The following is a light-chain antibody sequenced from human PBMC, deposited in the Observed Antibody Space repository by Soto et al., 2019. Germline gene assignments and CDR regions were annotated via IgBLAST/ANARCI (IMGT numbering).Light chain of an antibody. V-gene: IGKV3-20*01. CDR1: QSVGRNF. CDR3: HQYAASPLS. Sequence: EIVLTQSPGTLSLSPGESTTLSCRASQSVGRNFLAWYQQKPGRAPRLLIHAASYRATGVPDRFSGSGSETAFTLTISRLEPEDFAVYYCHQYAASPLSFGGGPKVEIK. CDR2: AAS. J-gene: IGKJ4*01.